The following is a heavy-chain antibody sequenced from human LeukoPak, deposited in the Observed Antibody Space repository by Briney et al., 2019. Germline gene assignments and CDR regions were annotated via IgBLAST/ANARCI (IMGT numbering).Heavy chain of an antibody. CDR3: ARLSDSSGYYLYWGAFDI. CDR2: IYPGDSDN. D-gene: IGHD3-22*01. V-gene: IGHV5-51*01. J-gene: IGHJ3*02. CDR1: GYSFTSYW. Sequence: GESLKISCKGSGYSFTSYWIGWVRQMPGKGLEWMGIIYPGDSDNRYSPSFQGQVTISADRSISTAYLQWSSLKASDTAMYYCARLSDSSGYYLYWGAFDIWGQGTMVTVSS.